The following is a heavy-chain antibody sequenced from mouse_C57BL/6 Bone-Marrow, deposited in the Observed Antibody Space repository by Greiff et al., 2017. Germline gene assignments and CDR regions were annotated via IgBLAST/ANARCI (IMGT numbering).Heavy chain of an antibody. Sequence: QVQLQQPGAELVKPGASVKLSCKASGYTFTSYWMHWVKQRPGQGLEWIGMIHPNSGSTNYNEKFKSKATLTVDKSSSTAYMQLSSLTSEDSAVYYCARKATVVAYYAMDYWGQGTSVTVSS. CDR1: GYTFTSYW. CDR2: IHPNSGST. V-gene: IGHV1-64*01. CDR3: ARKATVVAYYAMDY. D-gene: IGHD1-1*01. J-gene: IGHJ4*01.